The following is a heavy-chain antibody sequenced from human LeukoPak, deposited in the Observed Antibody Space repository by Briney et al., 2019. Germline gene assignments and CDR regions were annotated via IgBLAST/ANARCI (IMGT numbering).Heavy chain of an antibody. V-gene: IGHV1-3*01. D-gene: IGHD3-22*01. J-gene: IGHJ4*02. CDR3: ARSDSSGFKIPYYFDY. Sequence: ASVTVSCTASGYTFTSYAMHWVRQAPGQRLEWMGWINAGNGNTKYSQKFQGRVTITRDTSASTAYMELSSLRSEDTAVYYCARSDSSGFKIPYYFDYWGQGTLVTVSS. CDR1: GYTFTSYA. CDR2: INAGNGNT.